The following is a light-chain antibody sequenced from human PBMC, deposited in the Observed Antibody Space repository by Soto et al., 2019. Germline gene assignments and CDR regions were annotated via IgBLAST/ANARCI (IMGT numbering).Light chain of an antibody. Sequence: EIVLTQSPGTLSLSPGERATLSCRASQSVSSTYLAWYQQKPGQAPRLLIYGASSRATGIPDRFSGSGSGSDFTLTISRLEPEAVAVYDCQRYRKFGQGIKVVIK. CDR1: QSVSSTY. CDR2: GAS. CDR3: QRYRK. V-gene: IGKV3-20*01. J-gene: IGKJ1*01.